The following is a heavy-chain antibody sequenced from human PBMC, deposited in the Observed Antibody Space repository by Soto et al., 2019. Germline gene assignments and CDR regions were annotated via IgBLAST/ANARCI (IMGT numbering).Heavy chain of an antibody. Sequence: QVQLQESGPGLVKPSETLSLNCTVSGGPISSYYWSWIRQSPGKGLEWIGYIYYSGSTNYNPSLKSRVTISVDTSKNQFSLELSSVTAADTAVYYCARGSSGWPPRLDYWSQGTLVTVSS. CDR2: IYYSGST. V-gene: IGHV4-59*01. CDR1: GGPISSYY. D-gene: IGHD6-19*01. CDR3: ARGSSGWPPRLDY. J-gene: IGHJ4*02.